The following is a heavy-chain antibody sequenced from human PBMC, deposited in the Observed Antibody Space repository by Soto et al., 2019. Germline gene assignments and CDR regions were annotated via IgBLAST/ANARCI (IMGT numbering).Heavy chain of an antibody. D-gene: IGHD2-15*01. CDR3: AKDSCSGGSCYAPVDY. V-gene: IGHV3-53*01. J-gene: IGHJ4*02. Sequence: GGSLRLSCASSGFTVRSNYMSGVRQAPGNGLEWVSVVHSGGSTYYADSVKGRFTISRDNSKNTLYLQMNSLRAEDTAVYYCAKDSCSGGSCYAPVDYWGQGTLVTVSS. CDR1: GFTVRSNY. CDR2: VHSGGST.